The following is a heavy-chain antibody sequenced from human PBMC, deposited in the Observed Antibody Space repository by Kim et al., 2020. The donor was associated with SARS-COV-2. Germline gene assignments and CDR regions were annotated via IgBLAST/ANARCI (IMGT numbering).Heavy chain of an antibody. CDR3: ARSGSGWYGTYYYYYGMDV. V-gene: IGHV3-48*03. D-gene: IGHD6-19*01. Sequence: GRFTISRDNAKNSLYLQMSSLRAEDTAVYYCARSGSGWYGTYYYYYGMDVWGQGTTVTVSS. J-gene: IGHJ6*02.